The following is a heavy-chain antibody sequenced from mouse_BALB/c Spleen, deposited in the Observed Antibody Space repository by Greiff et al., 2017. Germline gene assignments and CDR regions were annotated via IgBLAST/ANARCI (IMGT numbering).Heavy chain of an antibody. V-gene: IGHV1-7*01. CDR3: AGCSSYFDY. J-gene: IGHJ2*01. CDR1: GYTFTSYW. D-gene: IGHD1-1*01. CDR2: INPSTGYT. Sequence: QVQLQQSGAELAKPGASVKMSCKASGYTFTSYWMHWVKQRPGQGLEWIGYINPSTGYTEYNQKFKDKATLTADKSSSPAYMQLSSLTSEDSAVYYCAGCSSYFDYWGQGTTLTVSS.